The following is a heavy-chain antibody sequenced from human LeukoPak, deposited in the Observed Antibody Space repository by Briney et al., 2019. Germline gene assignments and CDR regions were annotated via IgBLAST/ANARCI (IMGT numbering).Heavy chain of an antibody. CDR3: ARAPASSPFDY. D-gene: IGHD3-10*01. CDR1: GYTFTGDY. Sequence: GASVKVSCKTSGYTFTGDYIHWVRQAPGQGLEWMGWMNPDSGGTNYAQKFQGRVTMTRDTSISTAYMELSSLRSDDTAMYYCARAPASSPFDYWGQGTLVTVSS. CDR2: MNPDSGGT. V-gene: IGHV1-2*02. J-gene: IGHJ4*02.